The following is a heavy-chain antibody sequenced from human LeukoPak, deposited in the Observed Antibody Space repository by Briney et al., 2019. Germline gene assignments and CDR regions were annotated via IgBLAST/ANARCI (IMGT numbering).Heavy chain of an antibody. CDR1: GFTFSSYW. V-gene: IGHV3-7*03. Sequence: GGSLRLSCAASGFTFSSYWMSWVRQAPGKGLEWVANIKQDGSEKYYVDSVKGRFTISRDNAKNSLYLQMNSLKTEDTAVYYCTRRSKDDSSGYYDRWGQGTLVTVSS. J-gene: IGHJ5*02. D-gene: IGHD3-22*01. CDR2: IKQDGSEK. CDR3: TRRSKDDSSGYYDR.